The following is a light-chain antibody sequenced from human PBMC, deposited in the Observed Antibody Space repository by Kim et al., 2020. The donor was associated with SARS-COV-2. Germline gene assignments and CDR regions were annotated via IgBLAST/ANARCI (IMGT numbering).Light chain of an antibody. J-gene: IGKJ2*01. V-gene: IGKV3-15*01. CDR3: QQYNNWLGT. Sequence: GAPGEGATLSCRASQSVSSNLAWYQQKPGQAPRLLIYGASTRATGIPARFSGSGSGTEFTLTISSLQSEDFAVYYCQQYNNWLGTFGQGTKLEIK. CDR2: GAS. CDR1: QSVSSN.